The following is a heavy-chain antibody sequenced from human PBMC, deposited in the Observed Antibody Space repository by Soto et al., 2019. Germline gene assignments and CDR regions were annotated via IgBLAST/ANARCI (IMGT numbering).Heavy chain of an antibody. CDR1: GGSISSYY. D-gene: IGHD2-21*01. V-gene: IGHV4-59*01. CDR3: ARGDGYNVLLDY. Sequence: SETLSLTCTVSGGSISSYYWSWIRQPPGKGLEWIGYVYYSGSTNYNPSLKSRVTISVDTSKNQFSLKLSSVTAADTAVYYCARGDGYNVLLDYWGQGTLVTVS. CDR2: VYYSGST. J-gene: IGHJ4*02.